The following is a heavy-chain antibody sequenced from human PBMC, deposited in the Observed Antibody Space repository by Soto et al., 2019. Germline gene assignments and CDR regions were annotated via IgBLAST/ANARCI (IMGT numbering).Heavy chain of an antibody. CDR1: GFTFTTYW. Sequence: EVQLVESGGGLVRPGGSLRLSCTASGFTFTTYWMHWVRQAPGKGLVWVSRIDRDGTRTIYADSVKGRFTISRDNAKNTLYLQMNSLRAEDTALYYCARGRPDSSSDYWGQGTLVTVSS. J-gene: IGHJ4*02. CDR2: IDRDGTRT. D-gene: IGHD6-6*01. V-gene: IGHV3-74*01. CDR3: ARGRPDSSSDY.